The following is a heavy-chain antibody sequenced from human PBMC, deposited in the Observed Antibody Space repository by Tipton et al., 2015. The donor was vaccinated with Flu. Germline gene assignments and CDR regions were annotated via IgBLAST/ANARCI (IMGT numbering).Heavy chain of an antibody. J-gene: IGHJ4*02. D-gene: IGHD3-10*01. CDR2: MYTSGST. CDR1: GASVSSGNNY. Sequence: LRLSCTVSGASVSSGNNYWSWIRQPAGKGLEWIGRMYTSGSTNYNPSLKSRLTMSVDASKQQFSLKLSSMTAADTAVYYCARGSGSGTFMIFDLWGQGTLVTVSS. V-gene: IGHV4-61*02. CDR3: ARGSGSGTFMIFDL.